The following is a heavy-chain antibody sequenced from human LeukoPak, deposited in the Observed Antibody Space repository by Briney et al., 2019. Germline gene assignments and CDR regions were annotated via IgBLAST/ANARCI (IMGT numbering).Heavy chain of an antibody. CDR3: ASSAAYDFWSGYYSDY. D-gene: IGHD3-3*01. CDR2: INPSGGST. CDR1: GYTFTSYY. Sequence: ASVKVSCKASGYTFTSYYMHWVRQAPGQGLEWMGIINPSGGSTSYAQKFQGRVTMTRDTSTSTVYMELSSLRSEDTAVYYCASSAAYDFWSGYYSDYWGQGTLVTVSS. V-gene: IGHV1-46*01. J-gene: IGHJ4*02.